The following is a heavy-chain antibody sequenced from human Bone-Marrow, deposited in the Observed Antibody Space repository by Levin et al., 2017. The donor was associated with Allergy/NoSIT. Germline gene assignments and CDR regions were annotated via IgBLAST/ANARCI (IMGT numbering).Heavy chain of an antibody. J-gene: IGHJ4*02. Sequence: ASVKVSCKASGYTFTSYDISWVRQAPGQGLEWMGWISAYNGNTNYAQKLQGRVSLTTATSTSTAYMDLRSLRSDDTAVYYCARGGAAAGDDYWGQGTLVTVAS. CDR3: ARGGAAAGDDY. CDR1: GYTFTSYD. D-gene: IGHD6-13*01. V-gene: IGHV1-18*01. CDR2: ISAYNGNT.